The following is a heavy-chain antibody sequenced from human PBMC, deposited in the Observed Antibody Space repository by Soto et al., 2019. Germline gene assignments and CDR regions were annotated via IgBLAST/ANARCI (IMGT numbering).Heavy chain of an antibody. CDR3: ARENYDFWSGGLDY. J-gene: IGHJ4*02. Sequence: SETLSLTCTVSGGSISSYYWSWIRQPPGKGLEWIGYIYYIGSTNYNPSLKIRVTISVDTSKNQFSLKLSSVTAADTAVYYCARENYDFWSGGLDYWGQGTLVTVSS. CDR1: GGSISSYY. V-gene: IGHV4-59*01. D-gene: IGHD3-3*01. CDR2: IYYIGST.